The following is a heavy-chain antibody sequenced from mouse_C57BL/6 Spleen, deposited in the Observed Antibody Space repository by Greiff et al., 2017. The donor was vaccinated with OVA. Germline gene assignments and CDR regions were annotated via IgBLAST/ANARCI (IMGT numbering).Heavy chain of an antibody. V-gene: IGHV1-69*01. CDR2: IDPSDSYT. Sequence: QVQLKQPGAELVMPGASVKLSCKASGYTFTSYWMHWVKQRPGQGLEWIGEIDPSDSYTNYNQKFKGKSTLTVDKSSSTAYMQLSSLTSEDSAVYYCARGKSNYDFDYWGQGTTLTVSS. J-gene: IGHJ2*01. CDR1: GYTFTSYW. D-gene: IGHD2-5*01. CDR3: ARGKSNYDFDY.